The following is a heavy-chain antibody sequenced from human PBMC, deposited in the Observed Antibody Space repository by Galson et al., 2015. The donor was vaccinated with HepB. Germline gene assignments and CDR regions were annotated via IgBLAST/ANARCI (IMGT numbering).Heavy chain of an antibody. Sequence: PALVKPTQTLTLTCTFSGFSLSTSGVGVGWIRQPPGKALEWLAVIFWDDDKRYSPSLKSRLTITKDTSKNQVVLTMTNMDPVDTATYYCAHTEGWFGGGGAFDIWGQGTKVTVSS. CDR1: GFSLSTSGVG. CDR3: AHTEGWFGGGGAFDI. CDR2: IFWDDDK. J-gene: IGHJ3*02. D-gene: IGHD3-10*01. V-gene: IGHV2-5*02.